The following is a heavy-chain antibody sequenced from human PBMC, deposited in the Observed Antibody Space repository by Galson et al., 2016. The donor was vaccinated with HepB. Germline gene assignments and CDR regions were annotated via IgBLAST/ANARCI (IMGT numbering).Heavy chain of an antibody. J-gene: IGHJ3*02. Sequence: TLSLTCTVSGGSISSGDSYWTWIRQHPGKGLEWIGYIYYSGATYYNPSLKSRVTISVDTSKNQFSLKLSSVTAADTAVYYRARDRLGDFWSGYTPLGAFDIWGQGTMVTVSS. CDR2: IYYSGAT. D-gene: IGHD3-3*01. CDR3: ARDRLGDFWSGYTPLGAFDI. V-gene: IGHV4-31*03. CDR1: GGSISSGDSY.